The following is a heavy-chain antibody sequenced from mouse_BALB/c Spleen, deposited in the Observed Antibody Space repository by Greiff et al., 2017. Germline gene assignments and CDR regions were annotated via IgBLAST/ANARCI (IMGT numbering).Heavy chain of an antibody. Sequence: EVHLVESGGGLVKPGGSLKLSCAASGFTFSSYAMSWVRQSPEKRLEWVAEISSGGSYTYYPDTVTGRFTISRDNAKNTLYLEMSSLRSEDTAMYYCARKIYDGYYGFAYWGQGTLVTVSA. D-gene: IGHD2-3*01. V-gene: IGHV5-9-4*01. J-gene: IGHJ3*01. CDR3: ARKIYDGYYGFAY. CDR1: GFTFSSYA. CDR2: ISSGGSYT.